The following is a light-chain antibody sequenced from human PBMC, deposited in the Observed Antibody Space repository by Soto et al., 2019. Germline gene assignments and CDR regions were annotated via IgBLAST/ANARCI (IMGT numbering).Light chain of an antibody. V-gene: IGKV3-20*01. Sequence: EIVLTQSPGTLSLSPGERATLSCRASQSVSISYLAWYQQKPGQGPRLLIYDASSRATGIPDRFSGSASGTDFTLTISRLEPEDFAVYYCQQYAGSPSTFGQGTKVEI. J-gene: IGKJ1*01. CDR2: DAS. CDR3: QQYAGSPST. CDR1: QSVSISY.